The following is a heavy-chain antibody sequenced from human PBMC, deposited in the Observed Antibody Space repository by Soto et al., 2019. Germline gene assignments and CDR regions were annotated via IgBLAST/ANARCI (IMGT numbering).Heavy chain of an antibody. CDR1: GGTFTTSS. CDR3: ATDVVRSTGVDS. Sequence: QVQLVQSGAEVKELGSSVKVSCKTSGGTFTTSSFVWVRQGPGQGLEWMGGIIPIFSKTNFAPKFQGRVTFTADESTRTVYMDLSSLRSEDTAIYYCATDVVRSTGVDSWGQGTLATVSS. V-gene: IGHV1-69*01. D-gene: IGHD7-27*01. CDR2: IIPIFSKT. J-gene: IGHJ4*02.